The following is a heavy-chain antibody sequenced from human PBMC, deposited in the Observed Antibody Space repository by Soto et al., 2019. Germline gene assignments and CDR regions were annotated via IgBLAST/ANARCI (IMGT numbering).Heavy chain of an antibody. J-gene: IGHJ2*01. D-gene: IGHD2-8*01. CDR1: GFTFSSYA. Sequence: EVQLLESGGGLVQPGGSLRLSCAASGFTFSSYAMSWVRQAPGKGLEWVSAISGSGGSTYYADSVKGRFTISRDNSKNTLYLQMNSLRAEDTAVYYCAKDKGLMVYATTDWYFDLWGRGTLVTVSS. CDR3: AKDKGLMVYATTDWYFDL. V-gene: IGHV3-23*01. CDR2: ISGSGGST.